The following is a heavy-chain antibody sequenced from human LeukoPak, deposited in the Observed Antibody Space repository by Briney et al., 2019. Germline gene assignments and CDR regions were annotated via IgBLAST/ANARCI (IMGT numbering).Heavy chain of an antibody. CDR2: IYTSGST. J-gene: IGHJ4*02. D-gene: IGHD1-26*01. CDR1: GGSISSGSYY. V-gene: IGHV4-61*02. Sequence: SQTLSLTCTVSGGSISSGSYYWSWIRQPAGKGLEWIGRIYTSGSTNYNPSLKSRVTISVDTSKNQFSLKLSSVTAADTAVYYCARHPGEWELLWYFDYWGQGTLVTVSS. CDR3: ARHPGEWELLWYFDY.